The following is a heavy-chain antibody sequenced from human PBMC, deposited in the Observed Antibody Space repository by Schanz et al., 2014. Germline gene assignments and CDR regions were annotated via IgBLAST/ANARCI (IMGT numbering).Heavy chain of an antibody. V-gene: IGHV1-46*02. CDR3: ARDGGFDSINAFDF. D-gene: IGHD3-10*01. CDR1: GYMFDTYG. CDR2: IFLNDGGT. Sequence: QVQLVQSGAEVKKPGASVKVSCKATGYMFDTYGFAWVRQAPGQGLEWLGTIFLNDGGTHSAEKFQGRIIMTRDTSTSTVYMDLSSLISEDTAVYYCARDGGFDSINAFDFWGQGTMVTVSS. J-gene: IGHJ3*01.